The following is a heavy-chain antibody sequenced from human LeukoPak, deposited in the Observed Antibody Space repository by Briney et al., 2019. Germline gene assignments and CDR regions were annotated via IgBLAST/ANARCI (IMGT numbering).Heavy chain of an antibody. Sequence: SETLSLTCAVSGGSISSSTWWSWVRLPPGKGLEWIGEIHHSESSNCNPSLKSRVTISIDKSKNQFSLKLSSMTAADTAVYYCASKAITLENAFDIWGAGTMVTVSS. J-gene: IGHJ3*02. CDR1: GGSISSSTW. CDR2: IHHSESS. D-gene: IGHD5-12*01. V-gene: IGHV4-4*02. CDR3: ASKAITLENAFDI.